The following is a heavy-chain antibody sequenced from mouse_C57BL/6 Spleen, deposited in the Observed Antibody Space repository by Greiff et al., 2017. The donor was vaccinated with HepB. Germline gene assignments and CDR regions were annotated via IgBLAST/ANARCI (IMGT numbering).Heavy chain of an antibody. J-gene: IGHJ3*01. D-gene: IGHD2-4*01. Sequence: EVQRQQAGAGLVRPGASVKLSCTASGFNIKNTYMHWVKQRPEQGLEWIGRIDPANGNTKYAPKFQGKATITADTSSNTAYLQLSSLTSEDTAIYYCASPLYDYDEWFAYWGQGTLVTVSA. CDR3: ASPLYDYDEWFAY. V-gene: IGHV14-3*01. CDR2: IDPANGNT. CDR1: GFNIKNTY.